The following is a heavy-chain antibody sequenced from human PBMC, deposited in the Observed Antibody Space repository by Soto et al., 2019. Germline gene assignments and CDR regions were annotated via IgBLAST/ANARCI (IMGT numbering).Heavy chain of an antibody. Sequence: QVQLQESGPGLVKPSETLSLTCTVSVGSVSSGSYYWSWIRQPPGKGLEWIGYIYYSGSTNYNPTLKSRVTISVDTAKNQFSLKLSSVTAADTAVYYCASIVAAGWFDPWGQGTLVTVSS. CDR2: IYYSGST. CDR3: ASIVAAGWFDP. CDR1: VGSVSSGSYY. D-gene: IGHD5-12*01. J-gene: IGHJ5*02. V-gene: IGHV4-61*01.